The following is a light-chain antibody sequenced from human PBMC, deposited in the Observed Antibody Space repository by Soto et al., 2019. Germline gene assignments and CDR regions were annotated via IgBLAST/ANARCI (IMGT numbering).Light chain of an antibody. Sequence: QSVLTQPPSVSGAPGQRVTISCTGGNSNIGAGNDVHWYQQIPGTAPKLLIYGDNNRPSGVPDRFSGSKFGTSASLAISGLRSEDEADYYCAAWDDSLSAVVFGGGTQLTVL. J-gene: IGLJ2*01. CDR3: AAWDDSLSAVV. V-gene: IGLV1-40*01. CDR2: GDN. CDR1: NSNIGAGND.